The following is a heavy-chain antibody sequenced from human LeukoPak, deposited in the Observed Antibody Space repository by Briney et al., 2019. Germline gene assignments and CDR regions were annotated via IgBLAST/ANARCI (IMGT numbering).Heavy chain of an antibody. CDR2: IYTSGST. J-gene: IGHJ4*02. D-gene: IGHD3-22*01. CDR1: GGSIRSYF. CDR3: ARESKSYDGSGYYHDY. Sequence: PSETLSLTCSVSGGSIRSYFWSWIWQPAGKGLEWIGRIYTSGSTDYNPSLRSRVSMSVDTSRNQFSLKLTSVTAADTAVYYCARESKSYDGSGYYHDYWGQGTLVAVSS. V-gene: IGHV4-4*07.